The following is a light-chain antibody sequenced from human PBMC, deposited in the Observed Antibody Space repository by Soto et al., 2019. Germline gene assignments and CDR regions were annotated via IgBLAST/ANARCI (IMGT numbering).Light chain of an antibody. V-gene: IGLV2-23*02. J-gene: IGLJ2*01. CDR3: CSYAGSSTVV. CDR1: SSDVGSYNL. Sequence: QSALTQPASVSGSPGQSITISCTGTSSDVGSYNLVSWYQLHPGKAPKLMIYEVTKRPSGISNRFSGSKSGNTASLTISGLQAEVEADYYCCSYAGSSTVVFGGGTKVTVL. CDR2: EVT.